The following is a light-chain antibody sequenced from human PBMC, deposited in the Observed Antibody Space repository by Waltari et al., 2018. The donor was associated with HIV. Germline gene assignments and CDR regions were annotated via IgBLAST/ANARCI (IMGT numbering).Light chain of an antibody. V-gene: IGLV2-23*01. CDR2: EDP. J-gene: IGLJ1*01. CDR1: SSDVGGYSL. CDR3: CSYGGFTTYV. Sequence: QSALTQPASVSGSPGQSLTIPCIGTSSDVGGYSLVSWYQHPPGKAPQLLIFEDPERPSGVSNRFSASKSGTTASLTISGLLAEDAADYYCCSYGGFTTYVFGSGTKVTVL.